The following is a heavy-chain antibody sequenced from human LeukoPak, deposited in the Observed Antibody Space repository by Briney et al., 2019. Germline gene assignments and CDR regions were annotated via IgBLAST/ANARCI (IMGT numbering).Heavy chain of an antibody. CDR3: TTGNP. CDR1: GFTFTAAS. V-gene: IGHV3-15*05. CDR2: IRSKVENETT. J-gene: IGHJ1*01. Sequence: GGSLRLSCATSGFTFTAASMSWVRQAPGKGLEWIGLIRSKVENETTEYAAPVKGRFSISRDDSKATLYLEMKSLKVDDTGVYYCTTGNPWGQDTLVTV.